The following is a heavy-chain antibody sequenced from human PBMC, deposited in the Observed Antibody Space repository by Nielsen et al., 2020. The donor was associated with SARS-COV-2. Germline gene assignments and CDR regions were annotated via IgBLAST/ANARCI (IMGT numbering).Heavy chain of an antibody. Sequence: ASVKVSCKASGYTFTGYYMHWVRQAPGQGLEWMGRINPNSGGTNYAQKFQGWVTMTRDTSISTAYMELSRLRSDDTAVYYCARVNFGYYYDFDYWGQGTLVTVSS. J-gene: IGHJ4*02. V-gene: IGHV1-2*04. CDR3: ARVNFGYYYDFDY. D-gene: IGHD3-22*01. CDR1: GYTFTGYY. CDR2: INPNSGGT.